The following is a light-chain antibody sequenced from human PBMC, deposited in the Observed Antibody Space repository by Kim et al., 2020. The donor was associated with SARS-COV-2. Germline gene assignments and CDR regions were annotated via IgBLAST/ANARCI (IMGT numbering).Light chain of an antibody. J-gene: IGKJ5*01. V-gene: IGKV1-17*01. Sequence: ASVEDRVTSTCLTSQGIGNDLGLYQQNPGSAPKRLIYGASNLQSGVPSRFSGSGSETEFTLTINSLQPEDFATYFCLQHRTYPITFGQGTRLEIK. CDR1: QGIGND. CDR2: GAS. CDR3: LQHRTYPIT.